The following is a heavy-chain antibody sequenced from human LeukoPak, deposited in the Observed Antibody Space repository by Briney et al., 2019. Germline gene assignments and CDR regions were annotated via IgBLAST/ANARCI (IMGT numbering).Heavy chain of an antibody. CDR1: GFIVSSNY. Sequence: GGSLRLSCAASGFIVSSNYMSWVRQAPGKGLEWVSTIYSGGSTYYADSVKGRFTISRDNSQNTLYLQMNSLRAEDTALYYCSRAATLAGPFAFWGQGTLVTVSA. V-gene: IGHV3-53*01. CDR2: IYSGGST. CDR3: SRAATLAGPFAF. D-gene: IGHD6-13*01. J-gene: IGHJ4*01.